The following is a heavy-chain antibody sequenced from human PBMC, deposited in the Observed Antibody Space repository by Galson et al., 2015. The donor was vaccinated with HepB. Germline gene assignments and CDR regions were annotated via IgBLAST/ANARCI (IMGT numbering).Heavy chain of an antibody. J-gene: IGHJ4*02. CDR1: GLTFSNAW. D-gene: IGHD2-15*01. CDR2: IKSKTDGATT. V-gene: IGHV3-15*01. CDR3: TTLRPFCSGNNCFRPRGSLDY. Sequence: SLRLSCAASGLTFSNAWMSWVRQAPGKGLEWVGHIKSKTDGATTDYAAPVKGRFTISRHESKNTLYLQMNSLKTEDTALYYCTTLRPFCSGNNCFRPRGSLDYWGQGTLVTVSS.